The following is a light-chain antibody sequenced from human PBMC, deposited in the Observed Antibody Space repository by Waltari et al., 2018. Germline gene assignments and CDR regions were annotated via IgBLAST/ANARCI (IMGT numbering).Light chain of an antibody. V-gene: IGKV2-28*01. CDR1: QSLLHRNGNNY. CDR2: LGS. J-gene: IGKJ1*01. CDR3: MQSLQTLWT. Sequence: DIVVTQSPLSLPVTSGEPASISCRSSQSLLHRNGNNYLDWYLQNPGQSPQLLIYLGSNRASGVPDRFSGSGSGTDFTLRISRVEAEDVGVYYCMQSLQTLWTFGQGTKVEIK.